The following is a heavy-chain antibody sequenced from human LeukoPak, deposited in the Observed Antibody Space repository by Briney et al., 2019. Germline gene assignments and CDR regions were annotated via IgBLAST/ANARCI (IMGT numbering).Heavy chain of an antibody. CDR2: IYTSGST. D-gene: IGHD2-15*01. CDR3: ARSVEGYCRGGSCYSYSYYMDV. V-gene: IGHV4-4*07. J-gene: IGHJ6*03. Sequence: SETLSLTCTVSGGSISSYYWSWIRQPAGKGLEWIGRIYTSGSTNHNPSLKSRVTMSVDTSKNHFSLKLSSVTAADTAVYYCARSVEGYCRGGSCYSYSYYMDVWGKGTTVTVSS. CDR1: GGSISSYY.